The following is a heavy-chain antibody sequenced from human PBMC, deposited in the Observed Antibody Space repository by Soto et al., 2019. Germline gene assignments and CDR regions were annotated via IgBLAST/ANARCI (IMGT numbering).Heavy chain of an antibody. Sequence: QVQLVESGGGVVQPGRSLRLSCAASGFTFSSYGMHWVRQAPGKGLEWVAVISYDGSNKYYADSVKGRFTISRDNSKNTLYLQMNSLRAEDTAVYYCAKDQSYYCSSTSCYKAEFDYWGLGTLVTVSS. CDR3: AKDQSYYCSSTSCYKAEFDY. V-gene: IGHV3-30*18. D-gene: IGHD2-2*01. J-gene: IGHJ4*02. CDR2: ISYDGSNK. CDR1: GFTFSSYG.